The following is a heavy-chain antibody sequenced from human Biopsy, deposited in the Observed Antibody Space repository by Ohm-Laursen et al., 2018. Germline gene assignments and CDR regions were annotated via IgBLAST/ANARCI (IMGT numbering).Heavy chain of an antibody. J-gene: IGHJ4*02. Sequence: GTLSLTCTVTDNSINKYYWSWLRQPAGKGLEYIGRILFSGDTNPDYNPSLKSRVTMSVDTSKNQFSLRLSSVTAADTAVYFCARDSRGGHLNTTLITGKNLDSWGQGILVTVSS. V-gene: IGHV4-4*07. CDR3: ARDSRGGHLNTTLITGKNLDS. CDR1: DNSINKYY. CDR2: ILFSGDT. D-gene: IGHD3-16*01.